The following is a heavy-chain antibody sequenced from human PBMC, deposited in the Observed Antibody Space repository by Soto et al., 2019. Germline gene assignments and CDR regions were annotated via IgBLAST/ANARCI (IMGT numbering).Heavy chain of an antibody. Sequence: QVQLVESGGGVVQPGRSLRLSCAASGFTFSSCGMHWVRQAPGKGLEWVAVISYDGSNKYYADSVKGRFTISRDNSKNTLYLQMNSLRAEDTAVYYCAKDIGYCSSTSCSWFDPWGQGTLVTVSS. D-gene: IGHD2-2*01. CDR1: GFTFSSCG. CDR2: ISYDGSNK. CDR3: AKDIGYCSSTSCSWFDP. V-gene: IGHV3-30*18. J-gene: IGHJ5*02.